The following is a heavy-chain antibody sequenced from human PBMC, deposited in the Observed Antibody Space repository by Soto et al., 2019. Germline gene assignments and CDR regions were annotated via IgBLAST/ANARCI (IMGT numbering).Heavy chain of an antibody. CDR3: ARGRYGDY. V-gene: IGHV1-18*01. Sequence: QVHLVQSGAEVKKPGASVKVSCKGSGYTFTTYGITWVRQAPGQGLEGMGWIRAHNGNTNDAQKLQGRATVTRDTSTSTDYMELRSLRSDDTAVYYCARGRYGDYWGQGALVTVSS. D-gene: IGHD1-1*01. CDR1: GYTFTTYG. J-gene: IGHJ4*02. CDR2: IRAHNGNT.